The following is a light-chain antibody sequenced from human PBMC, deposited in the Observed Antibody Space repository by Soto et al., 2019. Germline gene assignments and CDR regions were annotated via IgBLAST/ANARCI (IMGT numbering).Light chain of an antibody. CDR1: QTIDNY. CDR2: DGF. V-gene: IGKV3-11*01. CDR3: QQRKDWPLT. J-gene: IGKJ4*01. Sequence: EIVLTQSPATLSLSPGERATLSCRASQTIDNYLHWYQQKPGQAPRLLIYDGFYRAAGVPARLSGVGSGTDFTLTISSLEPEDFAFYYCQQRKDWPLTFGGGTRVEI.